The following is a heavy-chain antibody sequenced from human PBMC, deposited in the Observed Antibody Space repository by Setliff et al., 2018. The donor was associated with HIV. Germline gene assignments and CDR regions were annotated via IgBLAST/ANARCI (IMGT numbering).Heavy chain of an antibody. CDR3: ALIRLGAVAGFDY. Sequence: ASVKVSCKASGYTFTSYAIHWVRQAPVQRLEWMGWVNAGNGNTKYSQKFQGRVTFTGDTSASTAYMELSSLRSQDTAVYYGALIRLGAVAGFDYWGQGTLVTVSS. J-gene: IGHJ4*02. CDR1: GYTFTSYA. D-gene: IGHD6-19*01. V-gene: IGHV1-3*01. CDR2: VNAGNGNT.